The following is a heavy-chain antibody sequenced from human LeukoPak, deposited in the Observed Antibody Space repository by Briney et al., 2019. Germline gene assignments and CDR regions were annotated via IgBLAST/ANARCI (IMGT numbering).Heavy chain of an antibody. V-gene: IGHV4-59*08. CDR1: GGSISGYY. Sequence: SETLSLTCTVSGGSISGYYWSWIRQPPGKALQWIGYINDSGGTDYNPSLKSRATISVDMSNNQVSLKLSSVTTADTAIYYCARHLPVRAGAARFLDYWGQGTLVTVSS. CDR3: ARHLPVRAGAARFLDY. J-gene: IGHJ4*02. D-gene: IGHD4/OR15-4a*01. CDR2: INDSGGT.